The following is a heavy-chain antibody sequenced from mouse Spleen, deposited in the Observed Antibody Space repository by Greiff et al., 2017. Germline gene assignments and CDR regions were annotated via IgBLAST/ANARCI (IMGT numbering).Heavy chain of an antibody. J-gene: IGHJ2*01. D-gene: IGHD2-1*01. CDR3: TTDYGNYGDY. CDR1: GFNIKDDY. V-gene: IGHV14-4*01. Sequence: VKLQQSGAELVRPGASVKLSCTASGFNIKDDYMHWVKQRPEQGLEWIGWIDPENGDTEYASKFQGKATITADTSSNTAYLQLSSLTSEDTAVYYCTTDYGNYGDYWGQGTTLTVSS. CDR2: IDPENGDT.